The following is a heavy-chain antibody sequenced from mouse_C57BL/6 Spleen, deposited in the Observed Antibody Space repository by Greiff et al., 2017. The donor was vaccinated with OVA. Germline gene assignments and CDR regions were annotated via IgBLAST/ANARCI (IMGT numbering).Heavy chain of an antibody. D-gene: IGHD3-2*02. V-gene: IGHV1-80*01. J-gene: IGHJ3*01. CDR3: ASSGSSQAWFAY. CDR2: IYPGDGDT. CDR1: GYAFSSYW. Sequence: VQLQQSGAELVKPGASVKISCKASGYAFSSYWMNWVKQRPGKGLEWIGQIYPGDGDTNYNGKFKGKATLTADKSSSTAYMQLSSLTSEDSAVYFCASSGSSQAWFAYWGQGTLVTVSA.